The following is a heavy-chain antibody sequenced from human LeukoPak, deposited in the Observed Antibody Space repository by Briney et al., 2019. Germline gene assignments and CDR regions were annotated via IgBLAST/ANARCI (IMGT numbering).Heavy chain of an antibody. CDR1: GGSFSGYY. V-gene: IGHV4-34*01. CDR2: INHSGST. D-gene: IGHD5-24*01. J-gene: IGHJ6*03. CDR3: ARDGYNHYYYHMDV. Sequence: SETLSLTCAVYGGSFSGYYWSWIRQPPGKGLEWIGEINHSGSTNYNPSLKSRVTISVDTSKNQFSLKLSSVTAADTAVYYCARDGYNHYYYHMDVWGKGTTVTISS.